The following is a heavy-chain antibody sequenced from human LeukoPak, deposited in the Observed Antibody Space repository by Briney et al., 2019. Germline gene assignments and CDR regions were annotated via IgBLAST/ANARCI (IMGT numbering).Heavy chain of an antibody. D-gene: IGHD6-13*01. J-gene: IGHJ4*02. CDR1: GFTFSSYA. CDR2: VSGSGSNT. V-gene: IGHV3-23*01. CDR3: AKTLATAATGY. Sequence: PGGSLRLSCAASGFTFSSYAMSWVRQAPGKGLEWVSAVSGSGSNTYCADSVKGRFTISRDNSKNTLYLQMNSLRAEDTAVYYCAKTLATAATGYWGQGTLVTVSS.